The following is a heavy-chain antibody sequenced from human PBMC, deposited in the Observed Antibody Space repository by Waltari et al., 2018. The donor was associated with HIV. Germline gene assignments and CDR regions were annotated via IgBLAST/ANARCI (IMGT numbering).Heavy chain of an antibody. V-gene: IGHV4-59*01. CDR1: HGSISGYY. D-gene: IGHD6-6*01. CDR2: IYYSGST. J-gene: IGHJ5*02. CDR3: VRGRQYISSSWFDP. Sequence: QVQLQESGPGLVKPSETLSLTCAVSHGSISGYYWSWVRQPPGKGLEWLGHIYYSGSTNFNPSLKSRVTISVDASKNQFSLRLSSVTAADTAVYYCVRGRQYISSSWFDPWGQGTLVTVSS.